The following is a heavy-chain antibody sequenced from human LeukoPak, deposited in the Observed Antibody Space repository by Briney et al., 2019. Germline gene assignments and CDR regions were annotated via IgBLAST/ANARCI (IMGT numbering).Heavy chain of an antibody. CDR2: ISSSSSTI. Sequence: GGSLRLSCAASGFTFSSYSMNWVRQAPGKRLEWVSYISSSSSTIYYADSVKGRFTISRDNAKNSLYLQMNSLRDEDTAVYYCARAAAGRTQYYYYGMDVWGQGTTVTVSS. V-gene: IGHV3-48*02. CDR3: ARAAAGRTQYYYYGMDV. CDR1: GFTFSSYS. J-gene: IGHJ6*02. D-gene: IGHD6-13*01.